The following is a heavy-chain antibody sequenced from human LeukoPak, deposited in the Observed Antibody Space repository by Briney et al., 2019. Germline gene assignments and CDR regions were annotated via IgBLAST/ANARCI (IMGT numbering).Heavy chain of an antibody. V-gene: IGHV3-33*01. J-gene: IGHJ4*02. CDR1: GFTFSSYG. D-gene: IGHD5-12*01. CDR3: AREQRGLRFYYFDY. CDR2: IWYDGSNK. Sequence: PGGSLRLSCAASGFTFSSYGMHWVRQAPGKGLEWVAVIWYDGSNKYYADSVKGRFTISRDNSKNTLYLQMNSLRAEDTAVYYCAREQRGLRFYYFDYWGQGTLVTVSS.